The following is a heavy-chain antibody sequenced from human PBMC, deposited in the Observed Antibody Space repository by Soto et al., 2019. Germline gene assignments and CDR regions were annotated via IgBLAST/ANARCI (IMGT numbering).Heavy chain of an antibody. D-gene: IGHD5-18*01. V-gene: IGHV1-69*13. CDR2: IIPIFGTA. CDR1: GGTFSSYA. J-gene: IGHJ6*02. Sequence: SVKVSCKASGGTFSSYAISWVRQAPGQGLEWMGGIIPIFGTANYAQKFQGRVTITADESTSTAYMELSSLRSEDTAVYYCARDQGWIQLWYYYGIDVWGQGPTVTVSS. CDR3: ARDQGWIQLWYYYGIDV.